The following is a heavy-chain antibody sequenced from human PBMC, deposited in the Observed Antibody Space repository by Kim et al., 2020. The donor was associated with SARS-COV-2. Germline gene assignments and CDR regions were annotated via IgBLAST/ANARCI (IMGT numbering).Heavy chain of an antibody. D-gene: IGHD3-10*01. CDR3: ARDGWFGERDY. J-gene: IGHJ4*02. CDR2: LYTSGST. Sequence: SETLSLTCTVSGGSISSYYWSWIRQLAGKGLEWIGRLYTSGSTTYNPSLKSRVTMSVDTSKNQFSLKLSSVTAADTAVYYCARDGWFGERDYWGQGTLVTVSS. V-gene: IGHV4-4*07. CDR1: GGSISSYY.